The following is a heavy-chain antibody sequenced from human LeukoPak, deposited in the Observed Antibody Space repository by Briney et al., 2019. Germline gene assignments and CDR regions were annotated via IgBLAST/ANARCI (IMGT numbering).Heavy chain of an antibody. V-gene: IGHV4-59*02. J-gene: IGHJ6*03. CDR3: AREIKHGDNNYYYYMDV. CDR2: IYHTGST. Sequence: PSETLSLTCTFSSASVNSYYWSWIRQPPGKGLEWIAYIYHTGSTNYNPSLKSRVSVSLDTPKNLFSLRLNSVTAADTAVYYCAREIKHGDNNYYYYMDVWGKGTTVTVSS. CDR1: SASVNSYY. D-gene: IGHD3-10*01.